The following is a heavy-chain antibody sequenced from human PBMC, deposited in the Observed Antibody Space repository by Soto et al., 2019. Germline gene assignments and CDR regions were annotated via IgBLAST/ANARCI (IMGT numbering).Heavy chain of an antibody. CDR1: GYTFSNYY. J-gene: IGHJ4*02. D-gene: IGHD5-12*01. CDR3: ARATRSGSPHFDH. CDR2: INPSGDST. Sequence: ASVKVSCKGAGYTFSNYYMHWVRQAPGQGLEWMGIINPSGDSTSYAQEFQGRVTMTRETSTSTLYMELSSLRSKDTAVYYCARATRSGSPHFDHWGQGTPVTVSS. V-gene: IGHV1-46*01.